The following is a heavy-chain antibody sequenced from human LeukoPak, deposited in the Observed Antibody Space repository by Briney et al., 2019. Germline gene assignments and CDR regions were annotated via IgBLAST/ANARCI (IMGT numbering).Heavy chain of an antibody. Sequence: PSETLSLTCTVSGGSISSSSYYWGWIRQPPGKGLEWIGSIYYSGSTYYNPSLKSRVTISVDTSKSQFSLKLSSVTAADTAVYYCARGKIEYDSSGYLDYWGQGTLVTVSS. CDR2: IYYSGST. V-gene: IGHV4-39*07. D-gene: IGHD3-22*01. CDR3: ARGKIEYDSSGYLDY. CDR1: GGSISSSSYY. J-gene: IGHJ4*02.